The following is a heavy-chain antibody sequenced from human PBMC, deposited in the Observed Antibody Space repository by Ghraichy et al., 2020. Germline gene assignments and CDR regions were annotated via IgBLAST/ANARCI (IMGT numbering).Heavy chain of an antibody. CDR3: ARGFSSSPKIRYFDY. J-gene: IGHJ4*02. CDR1: GGYISTGKHH. CDR2: VYTSGST. V-gene: IGHV4-61*02. Sequence: SQTLSLTCTDSGGYISTGKHHWRWIRQPAGKGLEWIGRVYTSGSTNSNPSLKSRVTISVDTSKNHFSLNLNSVTAADTAVYYCARGFSSSPKIRYFDYWGQGILVTVSS. D-gene: IGHD6-13*01.